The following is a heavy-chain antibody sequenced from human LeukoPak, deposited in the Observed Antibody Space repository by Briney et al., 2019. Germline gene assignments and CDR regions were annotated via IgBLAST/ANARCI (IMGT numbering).Heavy chain of an antibody. J-gene: IGHJ4*02. V-gene: IGHV4-34*01. D-gene: IGHD6-13*01. CDR1: GGSFSGYY. CDR2: INHSGST. Sequence: KSSETLSLTCAVYGGSFSGYYWSWIRQPPGKGLEWIGEINHSGSTNYNPSLKSRVTISVDTSKNQFSLKLSSVTAADTAVYYCAREEEQQLLYYWGQGTLVTVSS. CDR3: AREEEQQLLYY.